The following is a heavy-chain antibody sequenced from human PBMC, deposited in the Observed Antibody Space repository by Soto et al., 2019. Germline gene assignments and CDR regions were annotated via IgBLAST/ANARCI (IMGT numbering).Heavy chain of an antibody. CDR3: ARVYGDYLDF. CDR2: IYYSGST. CDR1: GGSISSYY. V-gene: IGHV4-59*01. D-gene: IGHD4-17*01. Sequence: ETLSLTWTVSGGSISSYYWSWIRQPPGKGLEWIGYIYYSGSTNYNPSLKSRVTISVDTSKNQFSLKLSSVTAADTAVYYCARVYGDYLDFWGQGTLVTVSS. J-gene: IGHJ4*02.